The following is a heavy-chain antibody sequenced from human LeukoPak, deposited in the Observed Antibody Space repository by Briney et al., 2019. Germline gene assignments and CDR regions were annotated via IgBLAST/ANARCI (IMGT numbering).Heavy chain of an antibody. Sequence: PGGSLRLSCAAAGFTFSDFAMSWVRQTPGKRLQWVSAISSNGGSTYYAAAVKGRFTVSRDMSTNTLYLQMNSLRAGDTAVYYCAKVAHSGSYGLFDSWGQGAPVTVSS. V-gene: IGHV3-23*01. CDR3: AKVAHSGSYGLFDS. J-gene: IGHJ4*01. CDR2: ISSNGGST. D-gene: IGHD1-26*01. CDR1: GFTFSDFA.